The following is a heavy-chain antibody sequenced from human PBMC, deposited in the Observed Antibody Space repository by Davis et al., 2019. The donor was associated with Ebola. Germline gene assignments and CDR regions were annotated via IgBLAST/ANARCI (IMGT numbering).Heavy chain of an antibody. V-gene: IGHV1-2*06. Sequence: AASVKVSCKASGYIFTAYYMHWVRQAPGQGLEWMGRINPISGDANYAQKFQGRVTMTRDTSTSTVYMELSSLRSEDTAVYYCAIVSGDPPQDYGMDVWGQGTTVTVSS. CDR3: AIVSGDPPQDYGMDV. J-gene: IGHJ6*02. CDR2: INPISGDA. CDR1: GYIFTAYY. D-gene: IGHD7-27*01.